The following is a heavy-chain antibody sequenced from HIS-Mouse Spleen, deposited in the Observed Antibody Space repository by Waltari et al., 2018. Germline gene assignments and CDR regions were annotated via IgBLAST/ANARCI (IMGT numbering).Heavy chain of an antibody. Sequence: QLQLQESGPGLVKPSETLSLTCTVSGGSISSSSYYWGWIRQPPGKGLEWIGSIYYSGGTSYNPSLKRRVTKSVDTSKNQFSLKLSSVTAADTAVYYCAREIPYSSSWYDWYFDLWGRGTLVTVSS. CDR1: GGSISSSSYY. CDR2: IYYSGGT. D-gene: IGHD6-13*01. V-gene: IGHV4-39*07. J-gene: IGHJ2*01. CDR3: AREIPYSSSWYDWYFDL.